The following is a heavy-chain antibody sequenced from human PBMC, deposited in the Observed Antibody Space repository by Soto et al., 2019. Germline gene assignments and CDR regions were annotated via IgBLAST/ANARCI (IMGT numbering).Heavy chain of an antibody. CDR3: ARAAGSGSYYRPYYYYGMDV. CDR1: GGSISSYY. D-gene: IGHD3-10*01. CDR2: IYTSGST. J-gene: IGHJ6*02. V-gene: IGHV4-4*07. Sequence: SETLSLTCTVSGGSISSYYWSWIRQPAGKGLEWIGRIYTSGSTNYNPSLKSRVTMSVDTSKNQFSLKLSSVTAADTAVYYCARAAGSGSYYRPYYYYGMDVWGQGTTVTVSS.